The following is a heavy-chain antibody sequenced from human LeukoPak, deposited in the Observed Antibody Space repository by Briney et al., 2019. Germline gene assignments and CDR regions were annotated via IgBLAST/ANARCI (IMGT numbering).Heavy chain of an antibody. Sequence: SETLSLTCTVSGGSIYSYYWSWIRQPPGKGLEWIGYIDYSGSTNQNLSLKNRVTISVDRSKNQFSLKVSSVIAADTAVYYCARHRRGDMELFYDYWGQGTLVTVSS. CDR3: ARHRRGDMELFYDY. V-gene: IGHV4-59*08. J-gene: IGHJ4*02. CDR1: GGSIYSYY. D-gene: IGHD1-7*01. CDR2: IDYSGST.